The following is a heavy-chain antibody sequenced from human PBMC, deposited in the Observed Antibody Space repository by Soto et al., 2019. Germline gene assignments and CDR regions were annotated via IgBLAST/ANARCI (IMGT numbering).Heavy chain of an antibody. V-gene: IGHV4-31*03. CDR2: IDSSGST. Sequence: KPSETLSLTCTVSGGSISSGSYYWSWIRQHPGKGLEWIGYIDSSGSTYYNPSLKSRVTISVDTSNNQFSLKLSSVTAADTAVYYCAREDRNYYDSSGYYHWGQGTLVTVSS. CDR3: AREDRNYYDSSGYYH. D-gene: IGHD3-22*01. J-gene: IGHJ5*02. CDR1: GGSISSGSYY.